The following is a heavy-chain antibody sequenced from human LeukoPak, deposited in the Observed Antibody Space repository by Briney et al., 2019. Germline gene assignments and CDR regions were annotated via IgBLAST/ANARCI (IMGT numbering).Heavy chain of an antibody. Sequence: ASVKVSCKASGGTFSSYAISWVRQAPGQGLEWMGGIIPIFGTANYAQKFQGRVTITADESTSTGYMELSSLRSEDTAVYYCARAYYYGSGRGDYFDYWGQGTLVTVSS. D-gene: IGHD3-10*01. CDR2: IIPIFGTA. CDR3: ARAYYYGSGRGDYFDY. CDR1: GGTFSSYA. V-gene: IGHV1-69*13. J-gene: IGHJ4*02.